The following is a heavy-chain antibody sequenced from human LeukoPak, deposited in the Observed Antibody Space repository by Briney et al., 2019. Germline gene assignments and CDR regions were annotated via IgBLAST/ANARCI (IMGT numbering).Heavy chain of an antibody. J-gene: IGHJ5*02. V-gene: IGHV1-18*01. CDR3: ARDRGTMGFDP. CDR2: ISAYSGNT. Sequence: ASVKVSCKASGYIFPSYGITWVRQAPGQGLEWMGWISAYSGNTNYAQSLQGRVTMTTDTSTSTAYMELRSLRSDDTAVYYCARDRGTMGFDPWGQGTLVTVSS. D-gene: IGHD3-10*01. CDR1: GYIFPSYG.